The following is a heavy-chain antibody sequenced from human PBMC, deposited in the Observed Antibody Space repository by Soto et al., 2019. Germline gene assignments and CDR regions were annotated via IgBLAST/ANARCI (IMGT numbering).Heavy chain of an antibody. V-gene: IGHV3-11*01. J-gene: IGHJ6*02. Sequence: PGGSLRLSCAASGFTFRDYYMSWIRQAPGKGLEWVSYISSSGSTIYYADSVKGRFTISRDNAKNSLYLQMNSLRAEDTAVYYCARDAAYCSSTSCYERYYYYYGMDVWGQGTTVTVSS. CDR1: GFTFRDYY. CDR3: ARDAAYCSSTSCYERYYYYYGMDV. CDR2: ISSSGSTI. D-gene: IGHD2-2*01.